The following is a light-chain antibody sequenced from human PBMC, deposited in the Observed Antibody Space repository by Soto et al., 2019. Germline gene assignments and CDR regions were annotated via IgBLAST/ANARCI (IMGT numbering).Light chain of an antibody. CDR2: GAS. V-gene: IGKV3-15*01. J-gene: IGKJ1*01. CDR1: QSVSSN. Sequence: EIVMTQSPATLSVSPGERATLSCRASQSVSSNLAWYQKKPGQAPSILIYGASTRATGIPARFSGSGSGTEFTLTISSLQSEDFAVYYCQQYNNWPQTFGQGTKLDIK. CDR3: QQYNNWPQT.